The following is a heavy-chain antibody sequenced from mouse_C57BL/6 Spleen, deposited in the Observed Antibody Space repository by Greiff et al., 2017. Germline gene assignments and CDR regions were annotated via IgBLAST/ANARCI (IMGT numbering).Heavy chain of an antibody. J-gene: IGHJ1*03. V-gene: IGHV1-69*01. D-gene: IGHD2-10*01. CDR2: IDPSDSYT. CDR1: GYTFTSYW. Sequence: VQLQQPGAELVMPGASVKLSCKASGYTFTSYWMHWVKQRPGQGLEWIGEIDPSDSYTNYNQKFKGKSTLTVDKSSSTAYMQLSSLTSEDSAVYYCARGGLLFWYFDVWGTGTTVTVSS. CDR3: ARGGLLFWYFDV.